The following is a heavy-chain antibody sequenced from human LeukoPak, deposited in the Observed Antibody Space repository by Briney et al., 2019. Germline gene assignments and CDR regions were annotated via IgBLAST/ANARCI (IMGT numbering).Heavy chain of an antibody. CDR1: GVSFSGYY. J-gene: IGHJ3*02. CDR2: INHSGST. Sequence: SQTLSLTCAVYGVSFSGYYWSWIRQPPGKGLEWIEEINHSGSTNYNPSLKSRVTISVDTSKNQFSLKLSSVTAADTAVYYCARARPYVDYGAFDIWGQGTMVTVSS. D-gene: IGHD4-17*01. V-gene: IGHV4-34*01. CDR3: ARARPYVDYGAFDI.